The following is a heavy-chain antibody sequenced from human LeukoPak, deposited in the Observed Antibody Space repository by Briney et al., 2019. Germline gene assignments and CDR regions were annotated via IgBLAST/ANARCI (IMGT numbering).Heavy chain of an antibody. CDR3: ARWGSGSYYNRFSQHYFDY. CDR2: IYYSVST. D-gene: IGHD3-10*01. J-gene: IGHJ4*02. V-gene: IGHV4-59*01. CDR1: GGSLSSYY. Sequence: SETLSLAWTVSGGSLSSYYCSWIRQPPGRGLEWMGYIYYSVSTNYNPSLKSRGTISVATYKNQCSLKLSSVTAADADVYYCARWGSGSYYNRFSQHYFDYWGQGTLVTVS.